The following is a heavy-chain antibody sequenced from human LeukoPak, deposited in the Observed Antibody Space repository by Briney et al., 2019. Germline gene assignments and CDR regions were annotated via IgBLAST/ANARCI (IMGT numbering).Heavy chain of an antibody. D-gene: IGHD1-14*01. CDR2: IHRSGSP. Sequence: SGTLSLTCAVSGGSISSSKWWSWVRQPPGKGLEWIGEIHRSGSPNYNPSLQSRVTISIDRSRNQIALELSSVTAADTAVYYCAREILGGFNPGAYWGQGTLVTASS. CDR1: GGSISSSKW. V-gene: IGHV4-4*02. J-gene: IGHJ4*02. CDR3: AREILGGFNPGAY.